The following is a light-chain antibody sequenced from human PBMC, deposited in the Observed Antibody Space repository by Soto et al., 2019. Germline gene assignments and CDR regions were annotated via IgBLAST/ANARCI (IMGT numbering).Light chain of an antibody. CDR2: GAA. CDR1: QSVFSS. V-gene: IGKV3-15*01. CDR3: QQYHNWPA. Sequence: IVMTQSPATLSVSPGERATLSCRASQSVFSSLAWYQQKPGQAPRLLIYGAATRATGVPARFSGSGSGIEFTLTISSLQSEDFAIYYCQQYHNWPAFGQGTTVEVK. J-gene: IGKJ1*01.